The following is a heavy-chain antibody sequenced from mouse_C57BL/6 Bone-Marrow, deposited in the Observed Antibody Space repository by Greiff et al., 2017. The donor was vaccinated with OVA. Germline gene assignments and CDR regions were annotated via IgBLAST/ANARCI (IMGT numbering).Heavy chain of an antibody. CDR2: IDPSDSYT. CDR1: GYTFTSYW. CDR3: ARSGHITTVPDY. J-gene: IGHJ2*01. Sequence: QVQLQQPGAELVMPGASVKLSCKASGYTFTSYWMHWVKQRPGQGLEWIGEIDPSDSYTNYNQKFKGKSTLTVDKSSSTAYMQLSSLTSEDSAVXCCARSGHITTVPDYWGQGTTLTVSS. V-gene: IGHV1-69*01. D-gene: IGHD1-1*01.